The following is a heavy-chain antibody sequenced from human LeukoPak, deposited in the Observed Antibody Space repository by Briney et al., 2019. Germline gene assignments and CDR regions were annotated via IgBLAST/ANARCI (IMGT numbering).Heavy chain of an antibody. CDR2: IYVTGIT. J-gene: IGHJ4*02. CDR1: GGSISSYH. V-gene: IGHV4-4*07. Sequence: SETLSLTCRVSGGSISSYHWSWIRQAAGKGLEWIGRIYVTGITNYNPSLKSRVTMSVDTSKNQFSLKLSSVTAADTAVYYCAREPGLSEQRFDYWGQGTLVTVSS. CDR3: AREPGLSEQRFDY. D-gene: IGHD1/OR15-1a*01.